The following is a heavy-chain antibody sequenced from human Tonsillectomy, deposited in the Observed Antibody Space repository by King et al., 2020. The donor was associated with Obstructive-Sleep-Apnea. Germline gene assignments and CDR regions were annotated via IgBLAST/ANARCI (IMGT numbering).Heavy chain of an antibody. V-gene: IGHV3-30*04. CDR1: GFTFSIYS. J-gene: IGHJ4*02. D-gene: IGHD3-10*01. CDR2: ISYDGSSK. CDR3: ARDWYYYNSGSFDY. Sequence: VQLVESGGGVVQPGRSLRLSCAASGFTFSIYSMHWVRQAPVKGLEWVTVISYDGSSKYYADSVKGRFTVSRDNSKNTLYLQMNSLRVEDTAVYFCARDWYYYNSGSFDYWGQGTLVTVSS.